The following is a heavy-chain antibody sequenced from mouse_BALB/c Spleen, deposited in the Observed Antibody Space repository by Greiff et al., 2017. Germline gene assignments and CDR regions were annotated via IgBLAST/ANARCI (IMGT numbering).Heavy chain of an antibody. CDR3: ARSGPMIISPYWYFDV. D-gene: IGHD2-4*01. V-gene: IGHV1-66*01. J-gene: IGHJ1*01. CDR2: IFPGSGNT. Sequence: QVQLQQSGPELVKPGASVKISCKASGYSFTSYYIHWVKQRPGQGLEWIGWIFPGSGNTKYNEKFKGKATLTADTSSSTAYMQLSSLTSEDSAVYFCARSGPMIISPYWYFDVWGAGTTVTVSS. CDR1: GYSFTSYY.